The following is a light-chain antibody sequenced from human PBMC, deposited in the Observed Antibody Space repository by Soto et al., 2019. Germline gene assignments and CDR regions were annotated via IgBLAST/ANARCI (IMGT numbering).Light chain of an antibody. CDR1: SDSVSTTYY. CDR3: MLYVGGGISV. J-gene: IGLJ3*02. V-gene: IGLV8-61*01. Sequence: QTVVTQEPSFSVSPGGTVTLTCALSSDSVSTTYYPSWYQQTPGQAPRTLIYNTNTRSSGVPDRFSGSILGNKAALTITGDQADDESDYYCMLYVGGGISVFGGGTQLTVL. CDR2: NTN.